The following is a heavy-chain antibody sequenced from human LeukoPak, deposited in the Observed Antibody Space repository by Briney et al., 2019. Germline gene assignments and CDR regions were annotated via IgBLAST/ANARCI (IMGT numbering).Heavy chain of an antibody. D-gene: IGHD3-10*01. Sequence: HPGGSLRLSCAASGFSVSSNYMSWVRQAPGKGLEWVSGIYSAGSTYYADSVKGRFTISRDNSKNTLYLQMNSLRAEDTAVYYCARGMELFLYWYFDLWGRGTLVTVSS. V-gene: IGHV3-66*02. J-gene: IGHJ2*01. CDR2: IYSAGST. CDR1: GFSVSSNY. CDR3: ARGMELFLYWYFDL.